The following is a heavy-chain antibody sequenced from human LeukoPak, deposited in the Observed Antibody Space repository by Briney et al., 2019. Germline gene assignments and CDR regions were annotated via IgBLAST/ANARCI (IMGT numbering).Heavy chain of an antibody. V-gene: IGHV4-61*02. D-gene: IGHD5-18*01. CDR3: ARTSYGTGWFDP. Sequence: SETLSLTCTVSGGSISSGSYYWSWIRQPAGKGLEWIGRIYTSESTNYNPSLKSRVTISVDTSKNQFSLKLSSVTAADTAVYYCARTSYGTGWFDPWGQGTLVTVSS. CDR1: GGSISSGSYY. J-gene: IGHJ5*02. CDR2: IYTSEST.